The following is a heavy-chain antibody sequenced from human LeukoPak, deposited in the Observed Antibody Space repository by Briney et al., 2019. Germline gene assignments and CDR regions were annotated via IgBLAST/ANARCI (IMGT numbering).Heavy chain of an antibody. Sequence: WGSLRLSCATSGFSVAGNSMGWVRQAPEKGLEWVSLIHAGGSTEYADSVKGRFIISTDNSNNMLFLQMNNLRSEDTGLYFCARDTVDWGQGTLVTVSS. J-gene: IGHJ4*02. CDR2: IHAGGST. D-gene: IGHD4-17*01. CDR1: GFSVAGNS. V-gene: IGHV3-66*01. CDR3: ARDTVD.